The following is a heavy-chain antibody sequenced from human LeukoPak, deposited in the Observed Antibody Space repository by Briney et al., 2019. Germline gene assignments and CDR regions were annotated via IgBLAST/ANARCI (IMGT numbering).Heavy chain of an antibody. Sequence: SGGSLRLSCAASGFTFSSYWMSWVRQAPGKGLEWVANIKQDGSEKYYVDSVKGRFTISRDNAKNSLYLQMNSLRAEDTAVYYCARASDIVVVPAAIRSTSFDYWGQGTLVTVSS. J-gene: IGHJ4*02. CDR2: IKQDGSEK. V-gene: IGHV3-7*01. D-gene: IGHD2-2*02. CDR3: ARASDIVVVPAAIRSTSFDY. CDR1: GFTFSSYW.